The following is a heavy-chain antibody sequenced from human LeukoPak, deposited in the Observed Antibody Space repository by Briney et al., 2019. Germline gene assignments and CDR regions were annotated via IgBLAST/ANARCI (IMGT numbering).Heavy chain of an antibody. CDR2: INVYKGNT. CDR3: ATMYSYGYVGGY. Sequence: ASVKVSCKASGYTFDTYGISWVRQAPGQGLEWMGWINVYKGNTVYAQKFQGRVTMTEDTSTDTAYMELSSLRSEDTAVYYCATMYSYGYVGGYWGQGTLVTVSS. V-gene: IGHV1-18*01. CDR1: GYTFDTYG. D-gene: IGHD5-18*01. J-gene: IGHJ4*02.